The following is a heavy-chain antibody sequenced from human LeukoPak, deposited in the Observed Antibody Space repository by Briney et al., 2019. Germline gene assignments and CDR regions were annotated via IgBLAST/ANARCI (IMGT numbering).Heavy chain of an antibody. CDR3: ARADIVVVPAAPYFDY. CDR1: GYTFTSYY. D-gene: IGHD2-2*01. Sequence: ASVKVSCKSSGYTFTSYYMRWVRQAPGQGLEWMGIINPSGGSTSYAQKFQGRVTMTRDTSTSTVYMELSSLRSEDTAVYYCARADIVVVPAAPYFDYWGQGTLVTVSS. V-gene: IGHV1-46*01. CDR2: INPSGGST. J-gene: IGHJ4*02.